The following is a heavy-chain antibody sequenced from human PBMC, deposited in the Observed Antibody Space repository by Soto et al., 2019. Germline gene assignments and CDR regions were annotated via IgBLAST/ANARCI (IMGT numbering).Heavy chain of an antibody. CDR3: ARAGIYCSGGSCFWEGYFDS. Sequence: QVQLVQSGAEVKKPGASVKVSCKASGYTFTNYGISWVRQAPGQGLEWVGWIGAYNANTNYAQKVQGRVTMTTDTSSSTAYMKLRSLGSDDTAVYYCARAGIYCSGGSCFWEGYFDSWGQGTLVTVSS. V-gene: IGHV1-18*01. CDR1: GYTFTNYG. J-gene: IGHJ4*02. CDR2: IGAYNANT. D-gene: IGHD2-15*01.